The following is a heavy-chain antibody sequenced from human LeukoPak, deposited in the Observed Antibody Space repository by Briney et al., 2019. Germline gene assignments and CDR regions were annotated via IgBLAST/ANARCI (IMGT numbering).Heavy chain of an antibody. CDR1: GFTFSNAW. CDR2: IRSKADGGTT. J-gene: IGHJ6*02. CDR3: TTDQFLRSTTYYGMDV. V-gene: IGHV3-15*07. Sequence: GGSLRLSCAASGFTFSNAWMNWVHQAPGKGLEWVGHIRSKADGGTTDYAAPVKGRFTISRDDSKNTLYLQMNSLKTEDTALYYCTTDQFLRSTTYYGMDVWGQGTTVTVSS. D-gene: IGHD5-12*01.